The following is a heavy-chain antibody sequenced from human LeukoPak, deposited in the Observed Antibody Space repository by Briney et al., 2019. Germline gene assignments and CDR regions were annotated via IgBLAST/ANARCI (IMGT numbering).Heavy chain of an antibody. D-gene: IGHD3-22*01. V-gene: IGHV4-39*07. CDR1: GGSISSSSYY. CDR3: ASWPFYYGKSGYDY. Sequence: TSETLSLTCTVSGGSISSSSYYWGWIRQPPGKGLEWIGSIYYSGSTYYNPSLKSRVTISVDTSKNQFSLKLSSVTAPDTAVYYCASWPFYYGKSGYDYWGQGTLVTVSS. J-gene: IGHJ4*02. CDR2: IYYSGST.